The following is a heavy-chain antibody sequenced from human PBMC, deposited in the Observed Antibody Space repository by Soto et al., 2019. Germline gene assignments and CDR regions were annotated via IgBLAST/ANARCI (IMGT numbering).Heavy chain of an antibody. CDR3: ARHPGYCSGGSCNGQYTLDV. J-gene: IGHJ6*02. D-gene: IGHD2-15*01. CDR1: GGSISSNSYS. V-gene: IGHV4-39*01. Sequence: AETLSLTCSVSGGSISSNSYSWGWIRQPPGKGLEWIGTLYSSRDTYYNPSLKSRVTISADTSQNQFSLDLTSVTATDTAVYFCARHPGYCSGGSCNGQYTLDVWGQGTTVTVSS. CDR2: LYSSRDT.